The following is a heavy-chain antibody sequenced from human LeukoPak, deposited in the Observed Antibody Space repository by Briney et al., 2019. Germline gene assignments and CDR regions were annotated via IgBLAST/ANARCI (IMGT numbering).Heavy chain of an antibody. V-gene: IGHV4-61*02. Sequence: PSETLSLTCAVSGYSISSGSYYWSWIRQPAGKGLEWIGRIYTSGSTNYNPSLKSRVTISVDTSKNQFSLKLSSVTAADTAVYYCARDPYYDSSGYLNPWGQGTLVTVSS. J-gene: IGHJ5*02. CDR3: ARDPYYDSSGYLNP. D-gene: IGHD3-22*01. CDR2: IYTSGST. CDR1: GYSISSGSYY.